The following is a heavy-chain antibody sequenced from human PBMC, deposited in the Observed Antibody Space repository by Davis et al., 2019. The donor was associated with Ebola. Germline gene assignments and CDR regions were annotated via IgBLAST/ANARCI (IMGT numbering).Heavy chain of an antibody. Sequence: PGGSLRLSCAASGFTFSSYEMNWVRQAPGKGLEWVANIKQDGSEKYCVDSVKGRFTISRDNAKNSLYLQMNSLRAEDTAVYYCAKGGYSYGFYYYYGMDVWGQGTTVTVSS. CDR3: AKGGYSYGFYYYYGMDV. D-gene: IGHD5-18*01. CDR1: GFTFSSYE. CDR2: IKQDGSEK. V-gene: IGHV3-7*03. J-gene: IGHJ6*02.